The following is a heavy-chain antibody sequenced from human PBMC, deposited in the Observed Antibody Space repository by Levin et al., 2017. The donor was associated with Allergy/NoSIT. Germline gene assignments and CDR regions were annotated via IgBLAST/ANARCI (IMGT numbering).Heavy chain of an antibody. CDR3: ARGKATRHSIGHYFDY. D-gene: IGHD4-11*01. J-gene: IGHJ4*02. V-gene: IGHV4-31*03. Sequence: SETLSLTCTVSGGSISSGGYYWSWIRQHPGKGLEWIGYIYYSGSTYYNPSLKSRVTISVDTSKNQFSLKLSSVTAADTAVYYCARGKATRHSIGHYFDYWGQGTLVTVSS. CDR2: IYYSGST. CDR1: GGSISSGGYY.